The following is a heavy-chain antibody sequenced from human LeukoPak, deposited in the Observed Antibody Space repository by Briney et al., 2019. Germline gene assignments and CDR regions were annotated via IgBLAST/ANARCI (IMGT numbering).Heavy chain of an antibody. D-gene: IGHD1-26*01. J-gene: IGHJ5*02. Sequence: ASVKVSCKASGYTFTGYYMHWVRQAPGQGLEWMGIINPSGGSTSYAQKFQGRVTMTRDTSTSTVYMELSSLRSEDTAVYYCARAAGAYQEENWFDPWGQGTLVTVSS. CDR1: GYTFTGYY. CDR3: ARAAGAYQEENWFDP. CDR2: INPSGGST. V-gene: IGHV1-46*01.